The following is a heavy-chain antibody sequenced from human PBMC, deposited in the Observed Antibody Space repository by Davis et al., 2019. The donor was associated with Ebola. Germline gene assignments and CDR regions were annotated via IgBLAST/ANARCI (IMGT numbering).Heavy chain of an antibody. CDR1: GGSISSSSYY. CDR2: IYYSGST. V-gene: IGHV4-39*01. D-gene: IGHD3-3*01. CDR3: ARQAITIFGEDRVWFDP. J-gene: IGHJ5*02. Sequence: PSETLSLTCTVSGGSISSSSYYWGWIRQPPGKGLEWIGSIYYSGSTYYNPSLKSRVTISVDTSKNQFSLKLSSVTAADTAVYYCARQAITIFGEDRVWFDPWGQGTLVTVSS.